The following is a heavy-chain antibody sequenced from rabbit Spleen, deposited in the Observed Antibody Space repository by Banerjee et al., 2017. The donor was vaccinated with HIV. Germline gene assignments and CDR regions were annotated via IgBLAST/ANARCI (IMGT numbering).Heavy chain of an antibody. D-gene: IGHD6-1*01. J-gene: IGHJ4*01. Sequence: QEQLVESGGGLVQPTGSLTLTCKASGFSFGDRDVMCWVRQAPGKGLEWIACINAATGKPVYANWAKGRFTISKTSSTTVTLQLTSLTAADTATYFCVGGWRNSDYAYGFYLWGPGTLVTVS. CDR1: GFSFGDRDV. CDR3: VGGWRNSDYAYGFYL. CDR2: INAATGKP. V-gene: IGHV1S45*01.